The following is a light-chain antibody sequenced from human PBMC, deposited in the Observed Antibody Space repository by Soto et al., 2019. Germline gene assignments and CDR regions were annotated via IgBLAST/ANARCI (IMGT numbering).Light chain of an antibody. V-gene: IGKV1-5*03. CDR1: QSISTW. J-gene: IGKJ4*01. CDR3: QQYNTYPLT. CDR2: KAS. Sequence: DLPMTQSPSTLSASVGDRVTITCRASQSISTWLAWYQQKPGKAPKLLIYKASSLEGGVPSRFGGSGSGTLFNITISSLHPGDFATYYCQQYNTYPLTFGGGTTVDIK.